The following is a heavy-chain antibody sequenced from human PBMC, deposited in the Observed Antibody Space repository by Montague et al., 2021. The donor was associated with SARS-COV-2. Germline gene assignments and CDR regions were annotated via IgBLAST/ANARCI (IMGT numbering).Heavy chain of an antibody. CDR1: GGSISNYY. CDR2: INLGGAP. CDR3: ARDRPVQGSFLHFDSISSDALDI. Sequence: SETLSLTCAVSGGSISNYYWTWIRQSPGKGLEWIGEINLGGAPNYTPSXXSRVTISLDTSKKQISLKLNSVTVADTAVFFCARDRPVQGSFLHFDSISSDALDIWAQGTLVTVSS. J-gene: IGHJ3*02. D-gene: IGHD3-9*01. V-gene: IGHV4-34*01.